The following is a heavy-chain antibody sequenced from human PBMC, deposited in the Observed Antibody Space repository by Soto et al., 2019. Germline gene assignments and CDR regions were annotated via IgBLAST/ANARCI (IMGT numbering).Heavy chain of an antibody. CDR3: AKDWLIDFWSSDYYYGMDV. CDR1: GFTFSSYA. V-gene: IGHV3-23*01. CDR2: ISGSGGST. D-gene: IGHD3-3*01. J-gene: IGHJ6*02. Sequence: PGGSLRLSCAASGFTFSSYAMSWVRQAPGKGLEWVSAISGSGGSTYYADSVKGRFTISRDNSKNTLYLQMNSLRAEDTAVYYCAKDWLIDFWSSDYYYGMDVWGQGTTVTVSS.